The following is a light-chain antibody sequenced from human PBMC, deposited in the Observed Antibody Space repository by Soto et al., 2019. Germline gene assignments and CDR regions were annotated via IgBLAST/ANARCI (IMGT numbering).Light chain of an antibody. J-gene: IGKJ5*01. CDR3: QQYNNWPPIT. CDR1: QSVSSN. CDR2: GAS. Sequence: EIVLTQSPGTVSLCPGERATLSCRASQSVSSNLAWYQQKPGQAPRLLIYGASTRATGIPARFSGSGSGTEFTLTISSLQSEDFAVYYCQQYNNWPPITFGQGTRLEIK. V-gene: IGKV3-15*01.